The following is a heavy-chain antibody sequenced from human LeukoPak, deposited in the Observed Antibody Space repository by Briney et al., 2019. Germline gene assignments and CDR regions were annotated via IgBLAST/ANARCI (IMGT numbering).Heavy chain of an antibody. V-gene: IGHV4-30-2*06. D-gene: IGHD6-13*01. CDR2: IWPSGST. Sequence: SETLSLTCSVSGVSISSGPYFWSWIRQSPGQGLEWIGYIWPSGSTNYNPSLSGRVAISLDKSRNHFTLMVTAVTAADTAVYYCARHYYSSSWFDYWGQGTLVTVSS. CDR1: GVSISSGPYF. J-gene: IGHJ4*02. CDR3: ARHYYSSSWFDY.